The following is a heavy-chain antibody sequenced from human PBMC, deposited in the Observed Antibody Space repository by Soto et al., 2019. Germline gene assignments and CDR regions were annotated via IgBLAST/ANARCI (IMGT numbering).Heavy chain of an antibody. CDR3: ARDPGNPTSFDY. CDR1: VFTVSNTY. J-gene: IGHJ4*02. CDR2: ISHAGST. V-gene: IGHV3-66*01. Sequence: PGGSLRLSCAASVFTVSNTYMSWVRQAPGRGLEWASAISHAGSTYYADSVKGRFTISRDNSENMLYLQMNSLRAEDTALYYCARDPGNPTSFDYWGLGTLVTVS.